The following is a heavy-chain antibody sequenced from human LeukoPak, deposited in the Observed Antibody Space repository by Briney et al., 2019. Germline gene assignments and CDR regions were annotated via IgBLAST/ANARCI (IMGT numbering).Heavy chain of an antibody. Sequence: QPGRSLRLSCAASGFTFDDYAMHWVRQAPGKGLEWVSGISWNSGSIGYADSVKGRFTISRDNAKNSLYLQMNSLRAEDTALYYCAKPQGTSLWGQGTLVTVSS. CDR3: AKPQGTSL. V-gene: IGHV3-9*01. J-gene: IGHJ4*02. CDR1: GFTFDDYA. CDR2: ISWNSGSI. D-gene: IGHD1-14*01.